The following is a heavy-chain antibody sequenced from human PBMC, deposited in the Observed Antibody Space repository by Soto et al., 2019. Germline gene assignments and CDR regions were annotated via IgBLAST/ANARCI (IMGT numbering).Heavy chain of an antibody. V-gene: IGHV3-30*18. Sequence: ESGGGVVQPGRSLRLSCAASGFTFSSYGMHWVRQAPGKGLEWVAVISYDGSNKYYADSVKGRFTISRDNSKNTLYLQMNSLRAEDTAVYYCAKALPGDYVVVDYWGQGTLVTVSS. CDR1: GFTFSSYG. CDR2: ISYDGSNK. D-gene: IGHD4-17*01. J-gene: IGHJ4*02. CDR3: AKALPGDYVVVDY.